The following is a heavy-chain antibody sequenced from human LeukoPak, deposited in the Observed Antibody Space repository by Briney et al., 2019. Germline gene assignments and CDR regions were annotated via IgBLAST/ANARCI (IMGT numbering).Heavy chain of an antibody. Sequence: PGGSLRLSCAASGLTFDDSAMHWVRQVPGKGLEWVSGINRSGGTVGYADSVKGRFTISRDNAKNSLYLQMSSLRADDTAVYHCARGGSYRAPDYNYYYGMDVWDQGTTVTVSS. CDR1: GLTFDDSA. D-gene: IGHD3-16*02. CDR2: INRSGGTV. J-gene: IGHJ6*02. V-gene: IGHV3-9*01. CDR3: ARGGSYRAPDYNYYYGMDV.